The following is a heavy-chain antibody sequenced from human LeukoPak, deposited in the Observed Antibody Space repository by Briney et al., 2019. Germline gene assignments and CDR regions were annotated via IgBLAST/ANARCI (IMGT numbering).Heavy chain of an antibody. CDR1: GFTFSSYA. V-gene: IGHV3-23*01. Sequence: GGSLRLSCAASGFTFSSYAMSWVRQAPGKGLEWVSAISGSGGSTYYADSVKGRFTISRDNSKNTLYLQMNSLRAEDTAVYYCTGHHQAYSRTYWGQGTLVTVSS. J-gene: IGHJ4*02. CDR3: TGHHQAYSRTY. D-gene: IGHD6-13*01. CDR2: ISGSGGST.